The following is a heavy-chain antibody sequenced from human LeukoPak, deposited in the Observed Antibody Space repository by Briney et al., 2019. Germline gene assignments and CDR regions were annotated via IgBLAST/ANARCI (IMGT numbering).Heavy chain of an antibody. D-gene: IGHD3-10*01. V-gene: IGHV4-59*01. CDR1: GGSISGYY. CDR2: IYSTGST. J-gene: IGHJ5*02. CDR3: ARDRHGSGSAHSFDP. Sequence: SETLSLTCSVSGGSISGYYWSWIRQPPGKGLEWIGYIYSTGSTNYNPSLKSRVTISVDTSKSQFSLKLRSVTAADTAVYFCARDRHGSGSAHSFDPWGQGTLVTVSS.